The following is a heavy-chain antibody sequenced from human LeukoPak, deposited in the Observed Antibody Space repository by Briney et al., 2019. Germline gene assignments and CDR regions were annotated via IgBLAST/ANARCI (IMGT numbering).Heavy chain of an antibody. J-gene: IGHJ1*01. V-gene: IGHV4-39*01. CDR1: GGSNSSSSYY. Sequence: ETLSLTCTVSGGSNSSSSYYWGWIRQPPGKGLEWIGSIYYSGSTYYNPSLKSRVTISVDTSKNQFSLKLSSVTAADTAVYYCARQRYCSSTSCYRNAEYFQHWGQGTLVTVSS. CDR2: IYYSGST. CDR3: ARQRYCSSTSCYRNAEYFQH. D-gene: IGHD2-2*02.